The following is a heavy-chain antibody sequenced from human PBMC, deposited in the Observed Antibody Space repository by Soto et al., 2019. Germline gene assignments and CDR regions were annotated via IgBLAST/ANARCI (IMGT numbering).Heavy chain of an antibody. V-gene: IGHV1-46*01. J-gene: IGHJ1*01. CDR1: GYTFTSYY. Sequence: QVQLVQSGAEVKKPGASVKVSCKASGYTFTSYYMHWVRQAPGQGLEWMGIINPSGGSTSYAQKFQGRVTMTRDTSTSTVYMELSSLRSEDTAVYYCAREYGGDPLRNAEYFQHWGQGTLVTVSS. CDR3: AREYGGDPLRNAEYFQH. CDR2: INPSGGST. D-gene: IGHD4-17*01.